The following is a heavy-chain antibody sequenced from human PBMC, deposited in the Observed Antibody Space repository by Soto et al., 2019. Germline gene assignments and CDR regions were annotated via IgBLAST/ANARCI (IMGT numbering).Heavy chain of an antibody. J-gene: IGHJ4*02. CDR2: IYYSGST. D-gene: IGHD3-10*01. CDR1: GGSISSYY. Sequence: SETLSLTCTVSGGSISSYYWSWIRQPPGKGLEWIGYIYYSGSTNYNPSLKSRVTISVDTSKNQFSLKLSSVTAADTAVYYCARVWGLSAVRGFSGGLDYWGQGTLVTVSS. CDR3: ARVWGLSAVRGFSGGLDY. V-gene: IGHV4-59*01.